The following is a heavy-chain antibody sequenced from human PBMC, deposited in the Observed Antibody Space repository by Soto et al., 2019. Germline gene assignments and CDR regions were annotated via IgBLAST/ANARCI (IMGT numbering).Heavy chain of an antibody. CDR2: IKHSGST. J-gene: IGHJ4*02. D-gene: IGHD2-2*01. CDR1: GGSFSGYY. CDR3: ARGRQVGYQLLSLGVNSDY. Sequence: QVQLQQWGAGLLKPSETLSLTCAVYGGSFSGYYWSWIRQPPGKGLEWIGEIKHSGSTNYNPSLKNRVIISVDTTKNHLSLKLSYVTAADTAVYYCARGRQVGYQLLSLGVNSDYWGQGTLVTVSS. V-gene: IGHV4-34*01.